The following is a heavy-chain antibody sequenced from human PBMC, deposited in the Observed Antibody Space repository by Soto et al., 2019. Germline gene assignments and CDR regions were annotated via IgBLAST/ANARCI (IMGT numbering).Heavy chain of an antibody. CDR2: INSDGSST. D-gene: IGHD2-15*01. V-gene: IGHV3-74*01. CDR1: RFSFSSYW. Sequence: PGGSLRLSCAASRFSFSSYWMHWVRQAPGKGLVWVSRINSDGSSTSYADSVKGRFTISRDNAKNTLYLQMNTLRAEDTAVYYCARGGYCSGGTCYSSDYGLDVWGQGTTVTVSS. CDR3: ARGGYCSGGTCYSSDYGLDV. J-gene: IGHJ6*02.